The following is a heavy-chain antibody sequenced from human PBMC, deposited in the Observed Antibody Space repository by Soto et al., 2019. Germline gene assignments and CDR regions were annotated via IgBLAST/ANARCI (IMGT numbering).Heavy chain of an antibody. V-gene: IGHV1-58*01. CDR1: GFTFTSSA. D-gene: IGHD6-13*01. Sequence: SVKVSCKASGFTFTSSAVQWVRQARGQRLEWIGWIVVGSGNTNYAQKFQERVTITRDMSTSTAYMELSSLRSEDTAVYYCAAGPRIGIAAAGYYYYYGRDVWGQGTTVTVSS. J-gene: IGHJ6*02. CDR2: IVVGSGNT. CDR3: AAGPRIGIAAAGYYYYYGRDV.